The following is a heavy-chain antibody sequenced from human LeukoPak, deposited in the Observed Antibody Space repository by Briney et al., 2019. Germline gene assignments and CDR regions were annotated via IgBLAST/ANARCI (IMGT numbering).Heavy chain of an antibody. Sequence: ASVKVSCKASGYTFTSYDINWVRQATGQGLEWMGWMNPNSGITGYAQKFQGRVTISRNTSISTAYMELSSLRSEDTAVYYCAREDYYDSGSNDYWGQGTLVTVSS. D-gene: IGHD3-22*01. CDR2: MNPNSGIT. J-gene: IGHJ4*02. CDR3: AREDYYDSGSNDY. CDR1: GYTFTSYD. V-gene: IGHV1-8*03.